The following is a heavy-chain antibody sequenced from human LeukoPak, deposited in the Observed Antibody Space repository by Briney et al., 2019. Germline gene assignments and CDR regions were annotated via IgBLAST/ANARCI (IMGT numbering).Heavy chain of an antibody. Sequence: ASVKVSYKASGYTFTSYGTSWVRQAPGQRLEWMAWIRAYNGNTNYAQKLQGRVTMTTDTSTSTAYMELRSLRSDDTAVYYCARGGGSSPTHKTDCGGQGTLVTVSS. D-gene: IGHD6-13*01. V-gene: IGHV1-18*01. CDR1: GYTFTSYG. J-gene: IGHJ4*02. CDR3: ARGGGSSPTHKTDC. CDR2: IRAYNGNT.